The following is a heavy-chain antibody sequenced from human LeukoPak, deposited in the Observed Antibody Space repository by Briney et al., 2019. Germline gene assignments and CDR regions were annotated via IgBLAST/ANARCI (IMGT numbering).Heavy chain of an antibody. CDR1: GFNFSGYA. J-gene: IGHJ6*02. D-gene: IGHD4-17*01. Sequence: GGSLRLSCAASGFNFSGYAMSWVRQDPGKGLEWVAAISGSGAGTYYADSVKGRFTISRDNSKNTLYLQMNSLRAEDTAVYYCARIMTTVSYYYYYGMDVWGQGTTVTVSS. V-gene: IGHV3-23*01. CDR2: ISGSGAGT. CDR3: ARIMTTVSYYYYYGMDV.